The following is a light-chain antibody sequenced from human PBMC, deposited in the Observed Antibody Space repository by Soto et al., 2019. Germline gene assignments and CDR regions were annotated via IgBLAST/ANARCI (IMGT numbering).Light chain of an antibody. J-gene: IGKJ1*01. V-gene: IGKV3-20*01. CDR3: QQYGSSPRT. CDR1: QSVSSSY. Sequence: IVLTQAAGSXXLSXXXRAXXXXXXXQSVSSSYLAWYQQKPGQAPRLLIYGASSRATGIPDRFSGSGSGTDFTLTISRLEPEDFAVYYCQQYGSSPRTFGQGTKVDIK. CDR2: GAS.